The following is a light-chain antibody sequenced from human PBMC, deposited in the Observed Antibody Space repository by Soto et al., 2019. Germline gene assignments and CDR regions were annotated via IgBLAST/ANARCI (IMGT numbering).Light chain of an antibody. J-gene: IGKJ4*01. Sequence: DIQMTQSPSSVSASVGDRVTITCRASQDIGNSLAWYQKKPGKAPILLNYTASGLQSGVPSRFSGGGSGTDFTLSSSGLQPDDFATYYCQQAKSFPLTFGGGTKMDI. CDR1: QDIGNS. V-gene: IGKV1-12*01. CDR2: TAS. CDR3: QQAKSFPLT.